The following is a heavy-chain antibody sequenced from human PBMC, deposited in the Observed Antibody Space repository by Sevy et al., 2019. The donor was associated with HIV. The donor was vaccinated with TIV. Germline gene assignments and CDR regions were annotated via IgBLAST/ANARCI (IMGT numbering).Heavy chain of an antibody. CDR3: ARARGGSGSYYREPYYFDY. D-gene: IGHD1-26*01. CDR2: INHSGST. Sequence: SETLSLTCAVYGGSFSGYYWSWIRQPPGKGLEWIGEINHSGSTNYNPSLKSRVTISVDTSKNQFSLKLSSVTAADTAVYYCARARGGSGSYYREPYYFDYWGQGTLVTVSS. V-gene: IGHV4-34*01. J-gene: IGHJ4*02. CDR1: GGSFSGYY.